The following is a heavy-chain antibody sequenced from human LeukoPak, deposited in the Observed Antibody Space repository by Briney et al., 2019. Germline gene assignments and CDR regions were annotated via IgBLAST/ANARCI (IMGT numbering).Heavy chain of an antibody. J-gene: IGHJ4*02. CDR2: IYYSGST. CDR1: GGSLSGYF. CDR3: AAEVGDYVDY. Sequence: KPSETLSLTCSVSGGSLSGYFWSWIRQPPGKGLEWIGYIYYSGSTNYNPSLRSRVTISVDTSKNQFSLKLSSVTAADTAVYYCAAEVGDYVDYWGQGTLVTVSS. V-gene: IGHV4-59*01. D-gene: IGHD1-26*01.